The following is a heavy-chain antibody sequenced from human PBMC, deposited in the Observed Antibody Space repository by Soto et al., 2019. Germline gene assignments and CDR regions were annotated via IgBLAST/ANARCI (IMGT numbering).Heavy chain of an antibody. CDR1: GFMFSSYD. CDR2: IGTAGDT. CDR3: VRGGPESSGISPDDAFDI. J-gene: IGHJ3*02. Sequence: PGGYLRLSSAASGFMFSSYDMHWVRQGRGKGLEWVAAIGTAGDTYYLGSVKGRFTISRENDKKSLNLQISDIRVEDTAFYYCVRGGPESSGISPDDAFDICGQGTVVILS. D-gene: IGHD6-19*01. V-gene: IGHV3-13*01.